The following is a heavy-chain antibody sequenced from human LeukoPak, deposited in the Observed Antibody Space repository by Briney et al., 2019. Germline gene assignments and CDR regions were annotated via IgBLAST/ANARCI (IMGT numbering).Heavy chain of an antibody. Sequence: GESLRLSCAASGSSITYNYMTWVRQAPGEGLEWVSLIDHAGTTYYADSLKGRFTISRHTSNNTLFLQMKSLRPEDTAVYYCARTSYYCDMDVWGQGTTVIVSS. CDR1: GSSITYNY. J-gene: IGHJ6*02. CDR3: ARTSYYCDMDV. V-gene: IGHV3-53*04. CDR2: IDHAGTT.